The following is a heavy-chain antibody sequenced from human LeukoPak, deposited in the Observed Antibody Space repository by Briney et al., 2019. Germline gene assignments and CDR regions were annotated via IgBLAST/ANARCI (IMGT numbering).Heavy chain of an antibody. CDR2: INPNSGDT. CDR3: ASEIRH. Sequence: ASVKVSSKASGYTFTGYYMHWVRQAPGQGLEWMGWINPNSGDTDYAQKFQGRVTMTRDTSISTAYMELRGLRSDDTAVYYCASEIRHWGQGTLVTVSS. J-gene: IGHJ1*01. CDR1: GYTFTGYY. V-gene: IGHV1-2*02.